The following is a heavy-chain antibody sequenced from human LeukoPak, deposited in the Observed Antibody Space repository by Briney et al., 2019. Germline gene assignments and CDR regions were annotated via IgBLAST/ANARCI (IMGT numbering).Heavy chain of an antibody. CDR1: GYTFTSYD. J-gene: IGHJ4*02. CDR2: MNPNSGNT. D-gene: IGHD3-10*01. CDR3: ARDKVYGSGYRDY. Sequence: ASVKVSCKASGYTFTSYDINWVRQATGQGLEWMGWMNPNSGNTGYAQKFQGRVTMTRNTSISTAYMELRSLRSDDTAVYYCARDKVYGSGYRDYWGQGTLVTVSS. V-gene: IGHV1-8*01.